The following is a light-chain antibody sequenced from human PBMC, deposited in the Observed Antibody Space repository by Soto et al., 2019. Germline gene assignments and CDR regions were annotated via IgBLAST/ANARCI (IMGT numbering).Light chain of an antibody. CDR1: SSDVGGYNY. CDR3: SSYAGSNNLV. V-gene: IGLV2-8*01. J-gene: IGLJ2*01. CDR2: EVS. Sequence: QSALTQPPSASGSPGQSVTISCTGTSSDVGGYNYVSWFQQHPGKPPKLMIYEVSKWPSGVPDRFSGSKSGNTAFLTVSGLQAEDEADYYCSSYAGSNNLVFGGGTKLTVL.